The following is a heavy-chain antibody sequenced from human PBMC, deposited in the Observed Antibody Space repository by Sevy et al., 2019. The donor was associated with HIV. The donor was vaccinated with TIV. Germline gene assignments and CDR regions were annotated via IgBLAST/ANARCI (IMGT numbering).Heavy chain of an antibody. D-gene: IGHD3-22*01. CDR1: GFTFSDYY. J-gene: IGHJ4*02. V-gene: IGHV3-11*06. Sequence: GGSLRLSCAASGFTFSDYYMSWIRQAPGKGLEWVSYISSSSSYTNYADSVKGRFTISRDNAKNSLYLQMNSLRAEDTAVHYCASASSAGEYYYDSSGYHPFDYWGQGTLVAVSS. CDR3: ASASSAGEYYYDSSGYHPFDY. CDR2: ISSSSSYT.